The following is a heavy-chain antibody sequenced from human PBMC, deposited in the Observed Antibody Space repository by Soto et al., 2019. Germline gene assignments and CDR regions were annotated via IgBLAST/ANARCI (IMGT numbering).Heavy chain of an antibody. Sequence: QVQLVQSGAEVKKPGSSVKVSCKASGGTFSSYSINWVRQAPGQGLEWMGGIIPIFGTANNAQKSQGRVTITADESATTVYMELSSLRSEDTAVYYCARAPNILTVKYYFDYWGQGTLVTVSS. CDR2: IIPIFGTA. V-gene: IGHV1-69*01. CDR1: GGTFSSYS. CDR3: ARAPNILTVKYYFDY. J-gene: IGHJ4*02. D-gene: IGHD3-9*01.